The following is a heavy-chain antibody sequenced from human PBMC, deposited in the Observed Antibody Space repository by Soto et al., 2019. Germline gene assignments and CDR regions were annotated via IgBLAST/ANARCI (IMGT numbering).Heavy chain of an antibody. J-gene: IGHJ6*03. CDR1: GFTFSIYW. V-gene: IGHV3-7*01. CDR2: IKQDGSEK. CDR3: ARDRGYCSSTSCYADEHYYYYMDV. Sequence: GGSLRLSCAASGFTFSIYWMSWVRQAPGKGLEWVANIKQDGSEKYYVDSVKGRFTISRDNAKNSLYLQMNSLRAEDTAVYYCARDRGYCSSTSCYADEHYYYYMDVWGKGTTVTVSS. D-gene: IGHD2-2*01.